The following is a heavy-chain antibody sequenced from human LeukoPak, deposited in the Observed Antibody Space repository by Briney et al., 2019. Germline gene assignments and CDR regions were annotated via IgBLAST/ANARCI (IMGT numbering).Heavy chain of an antibody. CDR1: GGSISSYY. J-gene: IGHJ4*02. D-gene: IGHD2-15*01. Sequence: SETLSLTCTVSGGSISSYYWSWIRQPPGKGLEWIGYIYYSGSTNYNPSLKSRVTISVDTSKNQFSLKLSSVTAADTAVYYCARGRGYEWGQGTLDTVSS. V-gene: IGHV4-59*01. CDR3: ARGRGYE. CDR2: IYYSGST.